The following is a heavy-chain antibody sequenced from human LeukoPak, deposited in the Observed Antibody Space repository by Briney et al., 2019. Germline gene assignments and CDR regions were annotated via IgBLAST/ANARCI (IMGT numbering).Heavy chain of an antibody. CDR2: IYDRGST. V-gene: IGHV4-59*08. CDR1: GGSISSYY. J-gene: IGHJ4*02. Sequence: SETLSLTCTVSGGSISSYYWSWIRQPPGKGLEWIGNIYDRGSTKYNPSLKSRVTISVDTSKNQFSLKLSSVTAADTAVYYCARGVDYFDYWGQGTLVTVSS. CDR3: ARGVDYFDY.